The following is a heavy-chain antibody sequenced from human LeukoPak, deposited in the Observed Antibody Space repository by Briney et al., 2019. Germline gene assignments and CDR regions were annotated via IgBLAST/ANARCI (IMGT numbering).Heavy chain of an antibody. CDR3: ARGRVPGY. J-gene: IGHJ4*02. CDR2: FYYSGST. Sequence: SETLSLTCAVYGGSFSGYYWSWIRQPPGKGLEWIGYFYYSGSTNYNPSLKSRVTISVDTSKNQFSLKLSSVTAADTAVYYCARGRVPGYWGQGTLVTVSS. CDR1: GGSFSGYY. V-gene: IGHV4-59*01. D-gene: IGHD3-3*01.